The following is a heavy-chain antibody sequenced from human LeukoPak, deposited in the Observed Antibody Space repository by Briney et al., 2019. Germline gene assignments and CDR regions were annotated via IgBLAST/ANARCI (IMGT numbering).Heavy chain of an antibody. J-gene: IGHJ2*01. D-gene: IGHD6-19*01. Sequence: ASVKVSCKASGYTFTSYGISWVRQAPGQGLEWMGWISAYNGNTNYAQELQGRVTMTTDTSTSTAYMELRSLRSDDTAVYYCARTSSSGWYPWYFDLWGRGTLVTVSS. CDR3: ARTSSSGWYPWYFDL. V-gene: IGHV1-18*01. CDR1: GYTFTSYG. CDR2: ISAYNGNT.